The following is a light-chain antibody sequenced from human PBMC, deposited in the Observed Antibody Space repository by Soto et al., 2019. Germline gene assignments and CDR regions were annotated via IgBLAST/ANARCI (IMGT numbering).Light chain of an antibody. J-gene: IGLJ2*01. Sequence: SYELTQPPSVSVAPGKTARIPCGGNNIGSKSVHWYQQKPGQAPVLVIYYDSDRPSAIPERFSGSNSGNTATLTISRVEAGDEADYYCQVWDSSSDLVFGGGTKVTVL. V-gene: IGLV3-21*04. CDR2: YDS. CDR1: NIGSKS. CDR3: QVWDSSSDLV.